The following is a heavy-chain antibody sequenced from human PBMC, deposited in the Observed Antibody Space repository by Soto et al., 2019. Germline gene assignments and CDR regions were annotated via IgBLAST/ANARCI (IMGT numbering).Heavy chain of an antibody. J-gene: IGHJ6*02. CDR2: IYYSGST. CDR3: ARDADYGGSRGGMDV. CDR1: GGSVNNAHYF. Sequence: QVRLEESGPGLVKPSETLSLICSVSGGSVNNAHYFWNWIRHHPENGLEWIGYIYYSGSTRYNPAFKTRDTLSIDTSKNQFSLRLNSVTVADTAVYFCARDADYGGSRGGMDVWGRGTTVTVSS. D-gene: IGHD4-17*01. V-gene: IGHV4-31*03.